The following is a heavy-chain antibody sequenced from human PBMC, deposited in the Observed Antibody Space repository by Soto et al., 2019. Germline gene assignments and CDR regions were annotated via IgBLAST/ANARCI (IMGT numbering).Heavy chain of an antibody. CDR2: ISAYNGNT. Sequence: QVQLVQSGAEVKKPGASVKVSCKASGYTFTSYGISWVRQAPGQGLEWMGWISAYNGNTNYAQKLQGRVTMTTDISTSTAYMELRSLRSDDTAVYYCARFRAVLVPAAIGGAFDIWGQGTMVTVSS. CDR1: GYTFTSYG. CDR3: ARFRAVLVPAAIGGAFDI. J-gene: IGHJ3*02. D-gene: IGHD2-2*01. V-gene: IGHV1-18*01.